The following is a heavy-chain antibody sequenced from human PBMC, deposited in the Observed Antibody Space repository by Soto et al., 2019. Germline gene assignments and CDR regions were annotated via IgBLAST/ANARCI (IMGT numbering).Heavy chain of an antibody. Sequence: ASVKVSCKASGYTFTSYGISWVRQAPGQGLEWMGWISAYNGNTNYAQKPQGRVTMTTDTSTSTAYMELRSLRSDDTAVYYCARVHSSGWYDYYYYYGMDVWGQGTTVTVSS. CDR3: ARVHSSGWYDYYYYYGMDV. CDR2: ISAYNGNT. CDR1: GYTFTSYG. J-gene: IGHJ6*02. D-gene: IGHD6-19*01. V-gene: IGHV1-18*01.